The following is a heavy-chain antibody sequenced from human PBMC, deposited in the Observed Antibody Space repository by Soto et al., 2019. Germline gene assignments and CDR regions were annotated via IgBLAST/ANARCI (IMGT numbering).Heavy chain of an antibody. CDR3: ATGARLWFGELFNYYYGMDV. D-gene: IGHD3-10*01. CDR1: GGSFSGYY. V-gene: IGHV4-34*01. CDR2: INHSGST. Sequence: SETLSLTCAVYGGSFSGYYWSWIRQPPGKGLEWIGEINHSGSTNYNPSLKSRVTISVDTSKNQFSLKLSSVTAADTAVYYCATGARLWFGELFNYYYGMDVWGQGTTVTVSS. J-gene: IGHJ6*02.